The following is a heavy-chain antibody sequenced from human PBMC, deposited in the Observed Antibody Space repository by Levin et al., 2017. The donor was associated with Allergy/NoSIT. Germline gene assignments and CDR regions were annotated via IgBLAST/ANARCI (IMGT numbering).Heavy chain of an antibody. D-gene: IGHD2-21*02. CDR1: GFSFSDYY. V-gene: IGHV3-11*01. CDR3: ARITRCGGDCYFLDY. J-gene: IGHJ4*02. Sequence: GESLKISCAASGFSFSDYYMTWIRRAPGKGLEWVSYISGSGSIIYYGDSVKGRFTISRDNAKNSLFLQMNSLRVEDTAVYYCARITRCGGDCYFLDYWGQGALVTVSS. CDR2: ISGSGSII.